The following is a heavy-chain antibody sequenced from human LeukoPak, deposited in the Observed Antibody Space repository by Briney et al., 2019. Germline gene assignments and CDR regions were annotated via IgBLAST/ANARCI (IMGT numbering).Heavy chain of an antibody. Sequence: ASVKVSCKASGYTFTSYYMHWVRQAPGQGLEWMGIINPSGGSTSYAQKFQGRVTMTRDTSISTAYMELSRLRSDDTAVYYCARVPNMVRGVITFDYWGQGTLVTVSS. D-gene: IGHD3-10*01. CDR2: INPSGGST. CDR3: ARVPNMVRGVITFDY. CDR1: GYTFTSYY. V-gene: IGHV1-46*01. J-gene: IGHJ4*02.